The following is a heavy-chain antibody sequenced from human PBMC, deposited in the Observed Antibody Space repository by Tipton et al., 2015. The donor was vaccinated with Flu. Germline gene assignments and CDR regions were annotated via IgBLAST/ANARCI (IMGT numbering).Heavy chain of an antibody. CDR3: ATLLFRSAFDI. J-gene: IGHJ3*02. CDR1: GGTISSSSYY. D-gene: IGHD2-21*02. Sequence: TLSLTCTVSGGTISSSSYYGGWIRQPPGKGLEWIGSIYYSGSTYYNPSLKSRVTISVDTSKNQFSLKLSSVTAADTAVYYCATLLFRSAFDIWGQGTMVTVSS. V-gene: IGHV4-39*07. CDR2: IYYSGST.